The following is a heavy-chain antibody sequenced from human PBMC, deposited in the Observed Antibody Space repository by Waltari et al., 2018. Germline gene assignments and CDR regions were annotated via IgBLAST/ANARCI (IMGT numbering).Heavy chain of an antibody. Sequence: EVQLVESGGGLVQPGGSLCLSCGASGFTFSRYWMHCVSQAPGKGLEWVANIKEDGSQKQYADSVKGRFTISRDNTKNSLYLQMNSLRGEDTALYYCARTGYGGNALDYWGRGTQVTV. J-gene: IGHJ4*02. CDR2: IKEDGSQK. CDR3: ARTGYGGNALDY. V-gene: IGHV3-7*01. D-gene: IGHD4-17*01. CDR1: GFTFSRYW.